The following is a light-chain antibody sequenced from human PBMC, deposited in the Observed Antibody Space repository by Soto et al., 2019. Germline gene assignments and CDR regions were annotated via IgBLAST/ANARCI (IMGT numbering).Light chain of an antibody. CDR2: ATS. V-gene: IGKV1-27*01. Sequence: DVQMTQSPSSLSAFVGDRVTITCRASQGIAPYLAWFQQKPGKVPKLLIYATSTLQSGVPSRFSGSGSGTDFTLTISSLQPEDVATYYCQKYNSAPLTFAGGTKV. CDR1: QGIAPY. J-gene: IGKJ4*01. CDR3: QKYNSAPLT.